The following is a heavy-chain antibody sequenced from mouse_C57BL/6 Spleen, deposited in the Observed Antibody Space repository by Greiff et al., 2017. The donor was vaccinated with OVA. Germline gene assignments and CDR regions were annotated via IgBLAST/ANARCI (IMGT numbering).Heavy chain of an antibody. CDR1: GYTFTSYW. V-gene: IGHV1-64*01. CDR3: ARFASAMDY. CDR2: IHPNSGST. Sequence: QVQLKQSGAELVKPGASVKLSCKASGYTFTSYWMHWVKQRPGQGLEWIGMIHPNSGSTNYNEKFKSKATLTVDKSSSTAYMQLSSLTSEDSAVYYCARFASAMDYWGQGTSVTVSS. J-gene: IGHJ4*01. D-gene: IGHD6-1*01.